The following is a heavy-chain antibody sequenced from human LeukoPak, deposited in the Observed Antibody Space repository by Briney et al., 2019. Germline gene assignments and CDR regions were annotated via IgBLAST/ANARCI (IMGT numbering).Heavy chain of an antibody. CDR1: GFTFSSYE. CDR3: AREEVGLGDDFDY. V-gene: IGHV3-48*03. CDR2: ISSRGGTI. Sequence: GSPRLSCAASGFTFSSYEMNWVRQAPGKGLEWVSYISSRGGTIYYADSVKGRFTISRDNAKNSLYLQMNSLRAEDTAVYYCAREEVGLGDDFDYWGQGTLVTVSS. D-gene: IGHD4-17*01. J-gene: IGHJ4*02.